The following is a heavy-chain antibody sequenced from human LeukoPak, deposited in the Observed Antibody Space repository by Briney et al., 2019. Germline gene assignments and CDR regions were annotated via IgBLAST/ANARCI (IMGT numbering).Heavy chain of an antibody. V-gene: IGHV3-74*01. J-gene: IGHJ5*02. Sequence: GGSLRLSCEASGFTFSGYWMHWVRQAPGKGLVWVPRINGDGRGTSYADSVKGRFTISRDNAKQTLYLQMNSLRAEDTAFYYCFRDVCTRGRGNEGHNWFDPWGPGTLVTVSS. CDR3: FRDVCTRGRGNEGHNWFDP. D-gene: IGHD2-8*01. CDR1: GFTFSGYW. CDR2: INGDGRGT.